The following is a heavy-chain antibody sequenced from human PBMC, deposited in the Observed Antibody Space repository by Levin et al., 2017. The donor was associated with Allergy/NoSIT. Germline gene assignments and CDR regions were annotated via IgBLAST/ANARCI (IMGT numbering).Heavy chain of an antibody. D-gene: IGHD3-22*01. J-gene: IGHJ4*02. CDR2: IYYSGST. CDR1: GGSISSSSYY. V-gene: IGHV4-39*07. CDR3: ARVSYDSSGNDY. Sequence: SCTVSGGSISSSSYYWGWIRQPPGKGLEWIGSIYYSGSTYYNPSLKSRVTISVDTSKNQFSLKLSSVTAADTAVYYCARVSYDSSGNDYWGQGTLVTVSS.